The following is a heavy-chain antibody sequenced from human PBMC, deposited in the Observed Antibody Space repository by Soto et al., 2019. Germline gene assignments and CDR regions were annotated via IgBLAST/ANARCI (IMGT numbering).Heavy chain of an antibody. CDR1: GGSISSGGYS. J-gene: IGHJ5*02. CDR3: ARGVGGAYDLWSGEFDP. Sequence: QLQLQESGSGLVKPSQTLSLTCAVSGGSISSGGYSWSWIRQPPGKGLEWIGYIYHSGSTYYNPSLKSRVTISVDRSKNQFSLKLSSVTAAETAVYCCARGVGGAYDLWSGEFDPWGQGTLVTVSS. V-gene: IGHV4-30-2*01. D-gene: IGHD3-3*01. CDR2: IYHSGST.